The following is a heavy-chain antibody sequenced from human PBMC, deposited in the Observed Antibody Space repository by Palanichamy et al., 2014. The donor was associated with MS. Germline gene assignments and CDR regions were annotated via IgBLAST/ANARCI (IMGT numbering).Heavy chain of an antibody. Sequence: EVQLVEVWGGLVQPGRSLRLSCAASGFSFDDYAMHWVRQAPGKGLEWVSGISWNSGSVGYADSVKGRFTISRDNAKNSLYLQMNSLRAEDTALYYCARRSGYYQFDYWGQGTLVTVSS. CDR2: ISWNSGSV. J-gene: IGHJ4*02. D-gene: IGHD5-12*01. CDR3: ARRSGYYQFDY. V-gene: IGHV3-9*01. CDR1: GFSFDDYA.